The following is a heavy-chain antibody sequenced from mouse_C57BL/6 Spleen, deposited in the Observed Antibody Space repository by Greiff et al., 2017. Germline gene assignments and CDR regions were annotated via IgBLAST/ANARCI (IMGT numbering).Heavy chain of an antibody. D-gene: IGHD2-5*01. CDR2: INTSNGGT. CDR1: GYTFTSYW. J-gene: IGHJ4*01. CDR3: ARRGYYSNYDYAMDY. Sequence: QVQLQQPGTELVKPGASVKLSCKASGYTFTSYWMHWVKQRTGQGLEWIGNINTSNGGTNYNEKLKSKSTLTVDKSSSTVYMQLSRLTSEYSAVYYCARRGYYSNYDYAMDYWGQGTSVTVSS. V-gene: IGHV1-53*01.